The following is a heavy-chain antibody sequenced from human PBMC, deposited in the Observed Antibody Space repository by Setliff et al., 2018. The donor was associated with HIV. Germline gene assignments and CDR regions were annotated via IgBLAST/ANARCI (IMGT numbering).Heavy chain of an antibody. CDR2: IYGGGP. CDR1: GISASLNY. Sequence: TGGSLRLSCAISGISASLNYMSWVRQAPGKGLEWVSTIYGGGPSYADSVKGRFTISRDNTKNTLYLQMHSLTAEDTAVYYCARPHSNRWPYAFDIWGQGTMVTVSS. CDR3: ARPHSNRWPYAFDI. V-gene: IGHV3-66*02. J-gene: IGHJ3*02. D-gene: IGHD6-13*01.